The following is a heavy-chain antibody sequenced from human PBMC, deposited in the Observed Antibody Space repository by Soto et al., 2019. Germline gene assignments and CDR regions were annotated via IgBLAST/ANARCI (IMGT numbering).Heavy chain of an antibody. CDR2: IKQDGSEK. J-gene: IGHJ4*02. D-gene: IGHD3-16*01. V-gene: IGHV3-7*01. Sequence: EVKVVESGGGLVQSGGSLRLSCAASGFTFSNYWMSWVRQAPGKGLEWVANIKQDGSEKYYVDSVKGRFTISRDNAKNSLYLQMNSLRAEDTAVYYCARRGAGFGFWGQGTLVTVSS. CDR3: ARRGAGFGF. CDR1: GFTFSNYW.